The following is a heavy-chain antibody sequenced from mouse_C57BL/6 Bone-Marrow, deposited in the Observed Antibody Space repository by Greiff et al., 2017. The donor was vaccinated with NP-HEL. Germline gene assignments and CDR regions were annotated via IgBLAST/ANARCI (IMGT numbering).Heavy chain of an antibody. J-gene: IGHJ4*01. D-gene: IGHD2-2*01. CDR3: ARERGLWLRRWAMDY. CDR1: GYTFTSYG. Sequence: VQLVESGAELARPGASVKLSCKASGYTFTSYGISWVKQRTGQGLEWIGNIYPSDSETHYNQKFKDKATLTVDKSSSTAYMQLSSLTSEDSAVYYCARERGLWLRRWAMDYWGQGTSVTVSS. CDR2: IYPSDSET. V-gene: IGHV1-61*01.